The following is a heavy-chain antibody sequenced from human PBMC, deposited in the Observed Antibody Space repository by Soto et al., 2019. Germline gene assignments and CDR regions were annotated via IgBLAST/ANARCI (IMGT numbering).Heavy chain of an antibody. CDR2: MNPNSGNT. CDR1: GYTFTSHD. J-gene: IGHJ5*02. Sequence: QVQLVQSGAEVKKPGASVKVSCKAYGYTFTSHDITWVRQATGHGLEWMGWMNPNSGNTGYTQKFQGRVTMTGNTFISTAYMELGSLRSEDTVVDYCASGYEGHYDFWRFEPWGQGTMVTVSS. D-gene: IGHD3-3*01. CDR3: ASGYEGHYDFWRFEP. V-gene: IGHV1-8*01.